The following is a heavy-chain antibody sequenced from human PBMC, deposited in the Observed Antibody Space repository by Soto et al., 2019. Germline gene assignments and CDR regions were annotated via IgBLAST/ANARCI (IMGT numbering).Heavy chain of an antibody. CDR2: INAGNDNT. J-gene: IGHJ6*02. CDR1: GGTFSSYA. Sequence: ASVKVSCKASGGTFSSYAISWVRQAPGQRLEWMGWINAGNDNTKYSQKFQGRVTITRDTSASTVYMELSSLSSEDTAVYYCARVGHYYYGMDVWGQGTTVTVSS. V-gene: IGHV1-3*01. D-gene: IGHD3-10*01. CDR3: ARVGHYYYGMDV.